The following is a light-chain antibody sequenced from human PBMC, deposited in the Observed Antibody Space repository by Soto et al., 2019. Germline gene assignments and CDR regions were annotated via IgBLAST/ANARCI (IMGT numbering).Light chain of an antibody. CDR2: DVT. Sequence: QSALTQPRSVSGSPGQSVTISCFGTGSDVGGYNYVSWYQQHPGKAPQLMIYDVTKRPSGVPDRFSGSKSGNTASLTISGLQAEDEADYYSCLYARRNLHYVFGLGTKVTVL. J-gene: IGLJ1*01. V-gene: IGLV2-11*01. CDR3: CLYARRNLHYV. CDR1: GSDVGGYNY.